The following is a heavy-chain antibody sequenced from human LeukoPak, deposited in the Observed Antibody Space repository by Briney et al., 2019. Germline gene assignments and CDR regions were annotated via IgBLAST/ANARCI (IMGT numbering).Heavy chain of an antibody. CDR2: IKEDGTQK. CDR3: AKTGERDY. J-gene: IGHJ4*02. V-gene: IGHV3-7*01. Sequence: AGGPLRLSCAASGFTFNKSWMSWVRQAPGKGPEWVANIKEDGTQKYYVDSVRGRFTISRDNAENSLYLQMNSLRDEDTAVYYCAKTGERDYWGRGTLVTVSS. CDR1: GFTFNKSW. D-gene: IGHD7-27*01.